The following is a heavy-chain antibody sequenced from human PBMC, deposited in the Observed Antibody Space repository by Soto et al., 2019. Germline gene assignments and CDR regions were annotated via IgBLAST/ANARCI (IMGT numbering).Heavy chain of an antibody. J-gene: IGHJ5*01. CDR1: GGSISSYY. Sequence: ASETLSLTCTVSGGSISSYYWSWIRQPPGKGLEWIGYIYFTGSTNYNPSLKSRVTISVDTSKNQFSLKLSSVTAADTAVYYCASPKIAFYNWFDSWGQGTLVTVSS. V-gene: IGHV4-4*08. D-gene: IGHD3-3*02. CDR2: IYFTGST. CDR3: ASPKIAFYNWFDS.